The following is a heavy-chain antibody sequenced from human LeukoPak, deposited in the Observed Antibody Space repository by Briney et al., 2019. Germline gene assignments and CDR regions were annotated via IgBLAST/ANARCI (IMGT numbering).Heavy chain of an antibody. D-gene: IGHD3-22*01. CDR1: GGSISSYY. CDR2: IYYSGST. Sequence: PSETLSLTCTVSGGSISSYYWSWIRQPPGKGLEWIGYIYYSGSTNYNPSLKSRVTISVDTSKNQFSLKLSSVTAADTAVYYCARGSYDSPEGVIDPWGQGTLVTVSS. J-gene: IGHJ5*02. CDR3: ARGSYDSPEGVIDP. V-gene: IGHV4-59*08.